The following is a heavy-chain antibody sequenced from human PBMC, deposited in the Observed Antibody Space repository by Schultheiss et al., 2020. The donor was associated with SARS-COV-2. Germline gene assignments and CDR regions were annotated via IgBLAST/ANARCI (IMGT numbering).Heavy chain of an antibody. Sequence: GSLRLSCTVSGGSISSSSYYWGWIRQPPGKGLEWIGSIYYSGSTYYNPSLKSRVTISVDTSKNQFSLKLSSVTAADTAVYYCARRIGVLLWFGELLTSRTEHNWFDPWGQGTLVTVSS. CDR2: IYYSGST. J-gene: IGHJ5*02. V-gene: IGHV4-39*01. CDR1: GGSISSSSYY. D-gene: IGHD3-10*01. CDR3: ARRIGVLLWFGELLTSRTEHNWFDP.